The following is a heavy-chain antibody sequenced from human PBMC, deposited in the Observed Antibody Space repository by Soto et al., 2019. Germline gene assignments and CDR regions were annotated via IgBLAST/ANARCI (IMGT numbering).Heavy chain of an antibody. CDR3: AKENGYSSSWFEFDY. J-gene: IGHJ4*02. Sequence: EVLLLESGGGLVQPGGSLRLSCAASGFTFSSYAMSWVRQAPGKGLEWVSAISGSGGSTYYADSVKGRFTISRDNSKSTLYLQMNSLRAEDTAVYYCAKENGYSSSWFEFDYWGQGTLVTVSS. CDR1: GFTFSSYA. CDR2: ISGSGGST. V-gene: IGHV3-23*01. D-gene: IGHD6-13*01.